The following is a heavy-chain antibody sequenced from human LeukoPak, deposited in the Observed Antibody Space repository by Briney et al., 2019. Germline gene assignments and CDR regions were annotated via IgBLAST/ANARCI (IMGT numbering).Heavy chain of an antibody. V-gene: IGHV1-8*03. CDR2: MNPNSGNT. CDR3: ARGLGAKLGGYYMDV. CDR1: GYTFTSYD. Sequence: GASVKVSCKASGYTFTSYDINWVRQATGQGLEWMGWMNPNSGNTGYAQKFQGRVTITRNTSISTAYMELSSLRSEDTAVYYCARGLGAKLGGYYMDVWGKGTTVTVSS. D-gene: IGHD3-16*01. J-gene: IGHJ6*03.